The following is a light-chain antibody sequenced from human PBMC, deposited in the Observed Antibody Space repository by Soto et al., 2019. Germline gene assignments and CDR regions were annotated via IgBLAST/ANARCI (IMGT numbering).Light chain of an antibody. Sequence: QSALTQPASVSGSPGQSITISCTGTSSDVGGYNYVSWYQQHPGKAPKLIIYEVTNRPSGISYRFSGSKSGNTASLTISGLQAEDEADYYCSSHTSSNTWVFGTGTKVTVL. CDR1: SSDVGGYNY. CDR3: SSHTSSNTWV. CDR2: EVT. V-gene: IGLV2-14*01. J-gene: IGLJ1*01.